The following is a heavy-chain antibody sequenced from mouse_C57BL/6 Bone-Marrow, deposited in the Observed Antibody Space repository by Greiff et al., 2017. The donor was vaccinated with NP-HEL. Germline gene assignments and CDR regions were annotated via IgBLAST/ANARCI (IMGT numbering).Heavy chain of an antibody. CDR2: IYPGSGST. Sequence: VQVVESGAELVKPGASVKMSCKASGYTFTSYWITWVKQRPGQGLEWIGDIYPGSGSTNYNEKFKSKATLTVDTSSSTAYMQLSSLTSEDSAVYYCVDGVFFAYWGQGTLVTVSA. J-gene: IGHJ3*01. D-gene: IGHD2-3*01. CDR3: VDGVFFAY. V-gene: IGHV1-55*01. CDR1: GYTFTSYW.